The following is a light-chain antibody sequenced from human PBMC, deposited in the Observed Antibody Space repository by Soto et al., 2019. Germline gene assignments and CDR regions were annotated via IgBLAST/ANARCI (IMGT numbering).Light chain of an antibody. J-gene: IGLJ1*01. CDR1: SSDVGGYDY. CDR2: EVN. CDR3: SSYSTTSTLV. V-gene: IGLV2-14*01. Sequence: QSALTQPASVSGSPGQSVTISCTGASSDVGGYDYVSRYQQHPGKAPKLILYEVNNRPSGVSNHFSGSKSGNTASLIISGLQADDEADYYCSSYSTTSTLVFGSGTKLTVL.